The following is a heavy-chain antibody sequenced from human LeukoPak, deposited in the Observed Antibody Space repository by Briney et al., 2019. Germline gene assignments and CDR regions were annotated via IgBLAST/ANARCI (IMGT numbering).Heavy chain of an antibody. Sequence: SETLSLTCTVSGGSISSSSYSWGWIRQSPGKGLEWIGTIYHSGRTYYIPSLRTRVTISVDTSKNQFSLKLSSVTAADTAVYYCARQGVRIAARRDYWGQGTLVTVSS. CDR3: ARQGVRIAARRDY. CDR1: GGSISSSSYS. D-gene: IGHD6-6*01. CDR2: IYHSGRT. V-gene: IGHV4-39*01. J-gene: IGHJ4*02.